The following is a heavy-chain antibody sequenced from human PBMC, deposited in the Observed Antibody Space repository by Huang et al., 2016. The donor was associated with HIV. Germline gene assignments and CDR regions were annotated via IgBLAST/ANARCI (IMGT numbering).Heavy chain of an antibody. CDR2: IHDDGSNR. J-gene: IGHJ4*02. D-gene: IGHD3-22*01. CDR1: GFTFSSYG. Sequence: QVQLVESGGGVVQPGGSLRLSCAASGFTFSSYGMHWVRQGPGKGVGGVAFIHDDGSNRYYAASVKGRFTIARDNSKNTLYLQMNSLRAEDTAVYFCAKFGSSGYLPRYSFDYWGQGTLVTVSS. CDR3: AKFGSSGYLPRYSFDY. V-gene: IGHV3-30*02.